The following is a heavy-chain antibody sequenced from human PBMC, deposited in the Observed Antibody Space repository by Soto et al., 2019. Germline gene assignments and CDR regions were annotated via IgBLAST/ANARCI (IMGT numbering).Heavy chain of an antibody. CDR3: ASEYSSGLDY. V-gene: IGHV3-7*01. CDR2: IKQDGSEK. Sequence: GGFLRLSCAASGFTFSSYWMSRVRQAPGKGLEWVANIKQDGSEKYYVDSVKGRFTISRDNAKNSLYLQMNSLRAEDTAVYYCASEYSSGLDYWGQGTPVTVSS. D-gene: IGHD6-19*01. CDR1: GFTFSSYW. J-gene: IGHJ4*02.